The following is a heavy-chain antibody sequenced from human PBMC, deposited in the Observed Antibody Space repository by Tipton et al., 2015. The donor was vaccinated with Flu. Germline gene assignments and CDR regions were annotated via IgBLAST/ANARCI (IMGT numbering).Heavy chain of an antibody. J-gene: IGHJ3*02. CDR2: LYTSGLT. CDR3: ARHSRFTDAFDI. Sequence: TLSLTCTVSGGYISAYYWNWIRQPAGKGLEWIGRLYTSGLTHFNASLKSRVIMSLDTSKNQFSLKLSSVTAADTATYYCARHSRFTDAFDIWGHGTMVTVSS. D-gene: IGHD2-21*01. V-gene: IGHV4-4*07. CDR1: GGYISAYY.